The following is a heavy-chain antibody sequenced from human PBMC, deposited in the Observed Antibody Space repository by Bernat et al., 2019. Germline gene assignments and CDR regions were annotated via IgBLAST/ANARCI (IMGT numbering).Heavy chain of an antibody. V-gene: IGHV3-73*01. Sequence: EVQLVESGGGLVQPGGSLKLSCAASGFTFSGSAMHWVRQASGKGLEWVGRIRSKANSYATAYAASVKGRFTISRDDSKNTAYLQMNSLKTEDTAVYYCTGGSLSYFDYWGQGTLVTVSS. D-gene: IGHD3-16*01. CDR3: TGGSLSYFDY. J-gene: IGHJ4*02. CDR2: IRSKANSYAT. CDR1: GFTFSGSA.